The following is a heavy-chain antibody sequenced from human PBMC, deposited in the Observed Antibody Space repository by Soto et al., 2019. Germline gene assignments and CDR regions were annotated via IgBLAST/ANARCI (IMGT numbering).Heavy chain of an antibody. D-gene: IGHD2-2*01. J-gene: IGHJ4*02. V-gene: IGHV3-48*03. CDR3: ARRYCSSTSCLIDY. Sequence: ESGGGLVQPGGSLRLSCAASGFTFSSYEMNWVRQAPGKGLEWVSYISSSGSTIYYADSVKGRFTISRDNAKNSLYLQMNSLRADDTAVYYCARRYCSSTSCLIDYWGQGTLVTVSS. CDR2: ISSSGSTI. CDR1: GFTFSSYE.